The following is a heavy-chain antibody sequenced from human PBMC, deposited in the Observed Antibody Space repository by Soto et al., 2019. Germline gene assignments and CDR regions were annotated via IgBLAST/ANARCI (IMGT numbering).Heavy chain of an antibody. CDR2: ISGGGNDI. Sequence: GGSLRLSCEASGFPFGSNVMNWVRQAPGKGLEWVSSISGGGNDIYYADSVKGRFTISRDNSRNTLYLQMDSLRAEDTAVYYCAKRQQWLAFDYWGQGSLVTVSS. D-gene: IGHD6-19*01. J-gene: IGHJ4*02. CDR3: AKRQQWLAFDY. CDR1: GFPFGSNV. V-gene: IGHV3-23*01.